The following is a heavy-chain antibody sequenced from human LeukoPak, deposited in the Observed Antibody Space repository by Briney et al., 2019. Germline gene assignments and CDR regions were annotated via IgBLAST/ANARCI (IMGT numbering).Heavy chain of an antibody. CDR2: ISSSGSDT. Sequence: PGGALRLSCAASIFTFRDRFMSWIRHPPGKGLQWVSYISSSGSDTYYSDSVKGRFTVSRDNAQNSLFLQMKSLRAEDTAVYYCATAPTEDGDGSSPGYWGQGTLVTVSS. CDR3: ATAPTEDGDGSSPGY. J-gene: IGHJ4*02. D-gene: IGHD2-21*01. CDR1: IFTFRDRF. V-gene: IGHV3-11*04.